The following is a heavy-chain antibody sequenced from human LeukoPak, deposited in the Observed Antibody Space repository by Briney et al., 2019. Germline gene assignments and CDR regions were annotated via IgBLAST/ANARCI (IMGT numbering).Heavy chain of an antibody. J-gene: IGHJ4*02. D-gene: IGHD2-2*01. V-gene: IGHV5-51*01. CDR3: ARHPTPDCSSTSCYVFDY. CDR2: IWPADSDT. Sequence: GESLKISCKGSGYSFTSYWIGWVRQMPGKGLEWMGIIWPADSDTRYSPSFQGQVTISADKSISTAYLQWSSLKASDTAMYYRARHPTPDCSSTSCYVFDYWGQGTLVTVSS. CDR1: GYSFTSYW.